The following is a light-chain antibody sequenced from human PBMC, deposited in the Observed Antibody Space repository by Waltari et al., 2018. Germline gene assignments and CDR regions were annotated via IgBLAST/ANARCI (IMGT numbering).Light chain of an antibody. V-gene: IGKV2-30*01. J-gene: IGKJ1*01. CDR3: MQGTHWPRT. Sequence: DVVMTQSPLSLPVTLGQPASISCTSSQSLVFDGGNTYLNWFQQGPGQSPRRLICKVSVRDSGAPDRVSGSGSGTDFTLQISRVEAEDVGVYYCMQGTHWPRTLGQGTKVEIK. CDR2: KVS. CDR1: QSLVFDGGNTY.